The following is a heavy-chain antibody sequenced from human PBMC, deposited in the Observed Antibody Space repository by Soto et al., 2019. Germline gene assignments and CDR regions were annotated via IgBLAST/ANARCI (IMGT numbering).Heavy chain of an antibody. J-gene: IGHJ4*02. V-gene: IGHV3-23*01. CDR2: ISGSDDST. Sequence: EVQLLESGGGLVQPGESLRPSCAASGFTFSSYAMSWVRQAPGKGLEWVSVISGSDDSTYYADSVKGRFTISRDNSKNTLYLQMNSLRAEDTAVYYCATRSSSSTFDYWGQGTLVTVSS. D-gene: IGHD6-6*01. CDR1: GFTFSSYA. CDR3: ATRSSSSTFDY.